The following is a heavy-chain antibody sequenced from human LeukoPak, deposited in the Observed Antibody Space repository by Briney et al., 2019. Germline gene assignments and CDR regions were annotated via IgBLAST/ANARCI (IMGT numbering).Heavy chain of an antibody. CDR3: ATKGERPARHICERKKNWFDP. V-gene: IGHV3-23*01. J-gene: IGHJ5*02. CDR2: ISGSGGST. D-gene: IGHD6-6*01. CDR1: GFTFSSYA. Sequence: GGSLRLSCAASGFTFSSYAMSWVRQAPGKGLEWVSAISGSGGSTYYADSVKGRFTISRDNSKNTLYLQMNSLRAEDTAVYYCATKGERPARHICERKKNWFDPWGQGTLVTVSS.